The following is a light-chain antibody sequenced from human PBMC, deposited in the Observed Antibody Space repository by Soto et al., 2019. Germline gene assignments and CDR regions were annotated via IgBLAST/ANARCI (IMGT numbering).Light chain of an antibody. CDR1: SGHSSYA. J-gene: IGLJ2*01. CDR3: QTWGTGVV. CDR2: LNSDGSH. V-gene: IGLV4-69*01. Sequence: QLVLTQSPSASASLGASVKLTCTLSSGHSSYAIAWHQQQPEKSPRYLMKLNSDGSHSKGDGIPDRFSGSSSGAERYLTISILQSEDEADYYCQTWGTGVVFGGGTKLTVL.